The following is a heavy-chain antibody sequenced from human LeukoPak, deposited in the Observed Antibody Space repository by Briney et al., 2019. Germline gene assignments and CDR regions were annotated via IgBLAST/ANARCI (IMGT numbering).Heavy chain of an antibody. CDR3: ARDGEWLHLFDY. D-gene: IGHD3-3*01. Sequence: GGSLRLSCAASGFTFSSYAMHWVRQAPGKGLEWVAVISYDGSNKYYADSVKGRFTISRDNSKNTLYLQMNSLRAEDTAVYYCARDGEWLHLFDYWGQGTLVTVSS. CDR2: ISYDGSNK. CDR1: GFTFSSYA. J-gene: IGHJ4*02. V-gene: IGHV3-30*04.